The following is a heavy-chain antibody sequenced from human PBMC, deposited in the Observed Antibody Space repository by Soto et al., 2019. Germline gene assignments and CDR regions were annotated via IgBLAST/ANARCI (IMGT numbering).Heavy chain of an antibody. CDR2: MNPNSGNT. CDR1: GYTFTSYD. J-gene: IGHJ6*02. V-gene: IGHV1-8*01. Sequence: QVQLVQSGAEVKKPGASVKVSCKASGYTFTSYDINWVRQATGQGLEWMGWMNPNSGNTGYAQKFQGRVTMTRNTSISTAYMELSSLRSEDTAVYYCAREGTIAAAAYYGMDVWGQGTTVTVSS. D-gene: IGHD6-13*01. CDR3: AREGTIAAAAYYGMDV.